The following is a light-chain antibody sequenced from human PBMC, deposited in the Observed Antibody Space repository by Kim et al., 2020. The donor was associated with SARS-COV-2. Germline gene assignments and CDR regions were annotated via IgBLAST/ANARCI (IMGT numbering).Light chain of an antibody. CDR3: QAWDSSTVV. V-gene: IGLV3-1*01. J-gene: IGLJ2*01. CDR1: KMGDKY. Sequence: PRKTANINLPGGKMGDKYACWYQQKPGQSPVLVIYQDSKRPSGIPERFSGSNSGNTATLTISGTQAMDEADYYCQAWDSSTVVFGGGTQLTVL. CDR2: QDS.